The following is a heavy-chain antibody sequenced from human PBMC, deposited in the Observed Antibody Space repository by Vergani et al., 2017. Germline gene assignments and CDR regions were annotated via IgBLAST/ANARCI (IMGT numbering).Heavy chain of an antibody. CDR1: GGSTSSSTYY. Sequence: QLQLQESGPGLVKPSETLSLTCTVSGGSTSSSTYYWGWIRQPPGKGLEWLGSVYYSGSTYYNPSLKSRVTISVDTSKNQFSLKLNSVTAADTAVYYCARPLYCYCYMDVWGNGTTVTVSS. V-gene: IGHV4-39*01. CDR2: VYYSGST. CDR3: ARPLYCYCYMDV. J-gene: IGHJ6*03.